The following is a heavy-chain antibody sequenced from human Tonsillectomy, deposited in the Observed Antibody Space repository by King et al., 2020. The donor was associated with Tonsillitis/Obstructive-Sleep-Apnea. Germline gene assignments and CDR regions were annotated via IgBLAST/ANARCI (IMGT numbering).Heavy chain of an antibody. CDR2: ISSSGSTI. J-gene: IGHJ4*02. V-gene: IGHV3-48*03. D-gene: IGHD1-26*01. Sequence: VQLVESGGGLVQPGGSLRLSCAASGFTFSSYEMNWVRQAPGKGLEWVSYISSSGSTIFYADSVKGRFTISRDNAKNSLYLQMNSLRAEDTAVYYCASGSRRSYYFDYWGQGTLVTVSS. CDR1: GFTFSSYE. CDR3: ASGSRRSYYFDY.